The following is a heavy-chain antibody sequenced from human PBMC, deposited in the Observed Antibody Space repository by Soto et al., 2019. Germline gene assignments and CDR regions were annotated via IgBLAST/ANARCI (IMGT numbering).Heavy chain of an antibody. V-gene: IGHV3-48*02. CDR3: ARLGYCSGGSCLRTGSYYYYGMDV. J-gene: IGHJ6*02. D-gene: IGHD2-15*01. CDR1: GFTFSSCS. CDR2: ISSSSSTI. Sequence: PGGSLRLSCAASGFTFSSCSMNWVRQAPGKGLEWVSYISSSSSTIYYADSVKGRFTISRDNAKNSLYLQMNSLRDEDTAVYYCARLGYCSGGSCLRTGSYYYYGMDVWGQGTTVTVSS.